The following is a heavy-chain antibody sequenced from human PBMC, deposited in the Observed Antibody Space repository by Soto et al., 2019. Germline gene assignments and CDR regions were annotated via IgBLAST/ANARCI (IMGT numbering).Heavy chain of an antibody. V-gene: IGHV3-48*03. CDR2: ITSSSTTI. J-gene: IGHJ4*02. CDR3: ARDFPQGNGGDYFDY. CDR1: GFTFSSYE. D-gene: IGHD2-21*01. Sequence: PGGSLRLSCAASGFTFSSYEMHWVRQAPGKGLEWISYITSSSTTIYYADSVKGRFTISRDNAKNSLYLQMNSLRAEDTAVYYRARDFPQGNGGDYFDYWGQGTLVTVSS.